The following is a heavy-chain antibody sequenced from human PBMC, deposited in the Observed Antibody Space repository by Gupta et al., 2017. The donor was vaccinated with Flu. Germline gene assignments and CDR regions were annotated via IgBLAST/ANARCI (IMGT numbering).Heavy chain of an antibody. CDR2: VSYDGYNK. CDR3: VKSIDGYNPLPV. Sequence: QVQLVESGGGVVHPGRSLRLSCTASGFDFRSYGMHWVRQAPGKGLEWVAVVSYDGYNKFYADSVKGRFTISRDNSKNTLYLQMSGLRAEDTAAYYCVKSIDGYNPLPVWGQGTLITVSS. V-gene: IGHV3-30*18. D-gene: IGHD5-18*01. CDR1: GFDFRSYG. J-gene: IGHJ4*02.